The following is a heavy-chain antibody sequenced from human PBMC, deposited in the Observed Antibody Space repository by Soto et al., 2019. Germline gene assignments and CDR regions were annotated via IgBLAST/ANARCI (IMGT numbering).Heavy chain of an antibody. D-gene: IGHD6-13*01. CDR3: AHIGYGYSGIDTFDY. Sequence: GPTLVNPTQTLTLTCTFSGFSLSTSGVGVGWIRQPPGKALEWLALIYWDDDKRYSPSLKSRLTITNDTSKNQVVLTMTNMDPVDTATSYCAHIGYGYSGIDTFDYWGQGALVTVSS. CDR2: IYWDDDK. J-gene: IGHJ4*02. CDR1: GFSLSTSGVG. V-gene: IGHV2-5*02.